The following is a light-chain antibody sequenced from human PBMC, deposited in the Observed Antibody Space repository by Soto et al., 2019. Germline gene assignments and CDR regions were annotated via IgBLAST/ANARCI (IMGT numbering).Light chain of an antibody. CDR1: SGDIGGYDY. CDR3: SSYAGSNNPYV. Sequence: QSALTQPPSASGSPGPAVTISCTGTSGDIGGYDYVSWDQQHPGKAPKLMIYEVTKRPLGVPDRFSGSKSGNTASLTVSGLQAEDEADYYCSSYAGSNNPYVFGTGTKLTVL. J-gene: IGLJ1*01. CDR2: EVT. V-gene: IGLV2-8*01.